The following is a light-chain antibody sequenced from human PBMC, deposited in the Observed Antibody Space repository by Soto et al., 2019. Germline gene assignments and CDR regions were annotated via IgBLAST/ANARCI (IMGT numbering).Light chain of an antibody. CDR1: PRLVSTDGNIY. J-gene: IGKJ1*01. Sequence: DVVMTPSPLSLPVTLGQPASISCRSSPRLVSTDGNIYLNWFQQRPGQAPRRLIYKVSNRDPGVPDRFSGSGSDTDFTLKISSVEAEDVGVYYCMQGTHWPPACGQGTKGDIK. V-gene: IGKV2-30*01. CDR2: KVS. CDR3: MQGTHWPPA.